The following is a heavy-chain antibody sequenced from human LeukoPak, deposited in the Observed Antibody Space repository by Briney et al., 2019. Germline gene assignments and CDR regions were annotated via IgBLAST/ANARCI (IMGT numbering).Heavy chain of an antibody. CDR3: AKTAARGYSFGS. Sequence: GGSLRLSCAASGFTFSSYGMHWVRQAPGKGLAWVSGISDSGNDAYYADSVKGRFTISRDSSKNTLYLQMNSLRVEDTAVYYCAKTAARGYSFGSWGQGTLVTVSS. V-gene: IGHV3-23*01. J-gene: IGHJ4*02. D-gene: IGHD5-18*01. CDR1: GFTFSSYG. CDR2: ISDSGNDA.